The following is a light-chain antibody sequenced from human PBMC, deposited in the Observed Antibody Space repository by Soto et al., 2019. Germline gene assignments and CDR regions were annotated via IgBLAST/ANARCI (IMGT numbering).Light chain of an antibody. CDR1: SSDVGAYNY. V-gene: IGLV2-8*01. CDR2: EVS. J-gene: IGLJ2*01. Sequence: QSALTQPPSASGSPGQSVTISCTGTSSDVGAYNYVSWYQQHPGKAPKLMIYEVSKRPSGVPDRFSGSKSGNTASLTVSGLQAEDEADYYCSSYAASNNFGVFGGGTKVTVL. CDR3: SSYAASNNFGV.